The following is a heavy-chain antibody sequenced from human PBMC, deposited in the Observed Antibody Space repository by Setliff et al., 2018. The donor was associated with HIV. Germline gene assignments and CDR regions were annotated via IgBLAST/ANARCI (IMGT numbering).Heavy chain of an antibody. CDR2: INHSGST. J-gene: IGHJ6*03. Sequence: SETLSLTCAVYGGSFSGYYWSWIRQPPGKGLEWIGEINHSGSTNYNPSLKGRFTISRDNAKNSLYLQINSLRVEDTALYYCAKDTLPASARGSSMDVWGKGTTVTVSS. V-gene: IGHV4-34*10. CDR3: AKDTLPASARGSSMDV. CDR1: GGSFSGYY. D-gene: IGHD2-2*02.